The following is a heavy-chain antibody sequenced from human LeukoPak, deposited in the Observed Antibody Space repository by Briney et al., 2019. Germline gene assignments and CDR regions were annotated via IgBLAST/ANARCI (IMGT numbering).Heavy chain of an antibody. V-gene: IGHV3-23*01. D-gene: IGHD2-2*01. Sequence: PGGSLRLSCAASGFTFSSYAMSWVRQAPGKGLEWVSAISGSGGSTYYADSVKGRFTISRDNSKNTLYLQMNSLRAEDTAVYWCAKGVDGYCSSDSCYAYDCWGQGTLVTVSS. CDR1: GFTFSSYA. CDR3: AKGVDGYCSSDSCYAYDC. J-gene: IGHJ4*02. CDR2: ISGSGGST.